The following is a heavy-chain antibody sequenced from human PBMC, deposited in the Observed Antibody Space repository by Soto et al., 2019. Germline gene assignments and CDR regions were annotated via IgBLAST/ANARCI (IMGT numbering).Heavy chain of an antibody. D-gene: IGHD3-3*01. CDR1: GGSISSSSYY. Sequence: QLQLQESGPGLVKPSETLSLTCTVSGGSISSSSYYWGWIRQPPGKGLEWIGSIYYSGSTYYNPSLKSRVTISVDTSKNQFSLKLSSVTAADTAVYYCATERFTYYDFWSGYPPFDYWGQGTLVTVSS. J-gene: IGHJ4*02. CDR2: IYYSGST. CDR3: ATERFTYYDFWSGYPPFDY. V-gene: IGHV4-39*01.